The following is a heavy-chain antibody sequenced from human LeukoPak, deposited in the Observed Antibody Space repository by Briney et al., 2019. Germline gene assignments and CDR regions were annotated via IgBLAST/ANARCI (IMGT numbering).Heavy chain of an antibody. D-gene: IGHD3-10*01. V-gene: IGHV3-30*02. J-gene: IGHJ4*02. CDR3: ARDLYGSGSYEIRLFDY. CDR2: IRYDGSKE. Sequence: GGSLRLSCAASGFTFNTYGMHWVRQAPGKGLEWVGFIRYDGSKEFYTDSVKGRFTISRDNSKNTLYLQMNSLRAEDTAVYYCARDLYGSGSYEIRLFDYWGQGTLVTVSS. CDR1: GFTFNTYG.